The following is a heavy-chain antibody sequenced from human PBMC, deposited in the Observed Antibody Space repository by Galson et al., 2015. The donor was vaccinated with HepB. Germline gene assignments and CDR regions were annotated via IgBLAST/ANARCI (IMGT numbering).Heavy chain of an antibody. Sequence: LRLSCAASGFTFSSYSMNWVRQAPGKGLEWVSSISSSSSYIYYADSLKGRFTISRDNAKNSLHLQMNSLRAEDTAVYYCARIAEDYCSSTSCYLGHYFDYWGQGTLVTVAS. CDR2: ISSSSSYI. D-gene: IGHD2-2*01. J-gene: IGHJ4*02. CDR1: GFTFSSYS. V-gene: IGHV3-21*01. CDR3: ARIAEDYCSSTSCYLGHYFDY.